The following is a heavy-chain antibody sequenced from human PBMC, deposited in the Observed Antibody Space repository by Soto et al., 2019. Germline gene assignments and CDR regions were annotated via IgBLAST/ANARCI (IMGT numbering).Heavy chain of an antibody. Sequence: ASVKVSCKAFGYTFTDYAIHWVRQAPGQRLEWMGWINVGDGNTKYSQKFQGRVTITRDTSASTVYMQLSSLTSEDTAVYYCARDDSGFSGSHYIDYFTYWGQGALVTVSS. CDR1: GYTFTDYA. J-gene: IGHJ4*02. CDR3: ARDDSGFSGSHYIDYFTY. D-gene: IGHD1-26*01. CDR2: INVGDGNT. V-gene: IGHV1-3*01.